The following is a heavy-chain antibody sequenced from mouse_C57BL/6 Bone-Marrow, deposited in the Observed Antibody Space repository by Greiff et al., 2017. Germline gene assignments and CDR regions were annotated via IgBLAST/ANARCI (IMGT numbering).Heavy chain of an antibody. Sequence: EVQLQQSGPELVKPGASVKISCKASGYTFTDYYMNWVKQSHGKSLEWIGDINPNNGGTSYNQKFKGKATLTVDKSSSTAYMELRSLTSEDSAVYYCARCSNYYDYAWFAYWGQGTLVTVSA. CDR1: GYTFTDYY. CDR3: ARCSNYYDYAWFAY. V-gene: IGHV1-26*01. D-gene: IGHD2-4*01. CDR2: INPNNGGT. J-gene: IGHJ3*01.